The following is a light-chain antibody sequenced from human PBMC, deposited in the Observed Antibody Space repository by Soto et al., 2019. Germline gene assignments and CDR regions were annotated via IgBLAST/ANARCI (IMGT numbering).Light chain of an antibody. CDR2: DVN. CDR3: CSYAGTYTWV. V-gene: IGLV2-11*01. J-gene: IGLJ3*02. Sequence: QSVLTQPRSVSGSPGQSVTISFTGTNSDVGGYNYVSWYQQHPGKAPKLMIYDVNKRPSGVPDRGSGSKSGNTASLTISGLQAEDEADYYCCSYAGTYTWVFGGGTKLTVL. CDR1: NSDVGGYNY.